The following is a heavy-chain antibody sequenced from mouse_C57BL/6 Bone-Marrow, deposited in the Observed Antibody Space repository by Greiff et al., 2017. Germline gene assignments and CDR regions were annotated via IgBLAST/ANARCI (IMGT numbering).Heavy chain of an antibody. CDR1: GYTFTSYW. Sequence: QVQLQQPGAELVKPGASVKMSCKASGYTFTSYWITWVKQRPGQGLEWIGDIYPGSGSTNYNEKFKSKATLTVDPSSSTAYMQLSSLTSEDSAVYYCARFGGNWANWYFDVWGTGTTVTVSS. CDR3: ARFGGNWANWYFDV. CDR2: IYPGSGST. J-gene: IGHJ1*03. V-gene: IGHV1-55*01. D-gene: IGHD4-1*01.